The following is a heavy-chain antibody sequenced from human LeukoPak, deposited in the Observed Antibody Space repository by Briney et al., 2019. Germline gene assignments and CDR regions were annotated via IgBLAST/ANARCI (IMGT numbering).Heavy chain of an antibody. V-gene: IGHV4-59*01. CDR3: ARSDYDFWSGPDYYYYMDV. J-gene: IGHJ6*03. Sequence: SETLSLTCTVSGGSISNYYWSWIRQPPGKGLEWIGYIYYSGSTNYNPSLKSRVTISVDASKNQFSLKLSSVTAADTAVYYCARSDYDFWSGPDYYYYMDVWGKGTTVTVSS. D-gene: IGHD3-3*01. CDR2: IYYSGST. CDR1: GGSISNYY.